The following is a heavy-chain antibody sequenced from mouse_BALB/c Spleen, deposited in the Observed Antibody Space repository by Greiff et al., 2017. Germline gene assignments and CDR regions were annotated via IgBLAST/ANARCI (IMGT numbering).Heavy chain of an antibody. CDR1: GYSITSDYA. V-gene: IGHV3-2*02. CDR2: ISYSGST. D-gene: IGHD2-1*01. CDR3: AIGNPFAY. J-gene: IGHJ3*01. Sequence: EVKLMESGPGLVKPSQSLSLTCTVTGYSITSDYAWNWIRQFPGNKLEWMGYISYSGSTSYNPSLKSRISITRDTSKNQFFLQLNSVTTEDTATYYCAIGNPFAYWGQGTLVTVSA.